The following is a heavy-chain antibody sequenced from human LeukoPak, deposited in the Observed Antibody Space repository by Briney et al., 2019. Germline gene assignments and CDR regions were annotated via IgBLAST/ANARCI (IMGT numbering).Heavy chain of an antibody. D-gene: IGHD3-22*01. CDR2: ISGSGGST. CDR3: AKDAYYYDSSGGFDY. CDR1: GFTLSSYA. V-gene: IGHV3-23*01. Sequence: GGSLRLSCAASGFTLSSYAMSWVRQAPGKGLEWVSAISGSGGSTYYADSVKGRFTISRDNSKNTLYLQMNSLRAEDTAVYYCAKDAYYYDSSGGFDYWGQGTLVTVSS. J-gene: IGHJ4*02.